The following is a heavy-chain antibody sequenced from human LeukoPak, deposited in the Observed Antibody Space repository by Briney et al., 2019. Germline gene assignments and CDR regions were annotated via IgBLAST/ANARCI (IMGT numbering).Heavy chain of an antibody. CDR1: GFTFSSYW. Sequence: GGSLRLSCAASGFTFSSYWMHWVRQAPGKGLVWVSRIQTDGSSTNYADSVKGRFTISRDNSKNTLYLQMNSLRAEDTAVYYCANDYGDYHEYFQHWGQGTLVTVSS. J-gene: IGHJ1*01. CDR2: IQTDGSST. V-gene: IGHV3-74*01. CDR3: ANDYGDYHEYFQH. D-gene: IGHD4-17*01.